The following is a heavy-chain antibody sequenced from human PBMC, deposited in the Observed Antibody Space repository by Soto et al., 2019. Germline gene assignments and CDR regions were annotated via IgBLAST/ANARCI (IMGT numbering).Heavy chain of an antibody. Sequence: QXXLVQSGAEVKKPGSSVKVSCQASGGSFSDYAISWVRQAXGQGLEWMGGIIPMLGIADNAQKFQGRVIITADEYTSTVYMELSSLRSEDTAVYYCARDGDYYDSSGFQRDYHYYGMDVWGQGTTVTVAS. D-gene: IGHD3-22*01. J-gene: IGHJ6*02. CDR2: IIPMLGIA. CDR3: ARDGDYYDSSGFQRDYHYYGMDV. V-gene: IGHV1-69*01. CDR1: GGSFSDYA.